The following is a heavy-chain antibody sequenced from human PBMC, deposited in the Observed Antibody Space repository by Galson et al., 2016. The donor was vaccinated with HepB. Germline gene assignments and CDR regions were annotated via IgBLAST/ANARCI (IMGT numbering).Heavy chain of an antibody. CDR2: IYYSGST. CDR1: GGSISSGDYY. V-gene: IGHV4-30-4*01. J-gene: IGHJ4*02. Sequence: TLSLTCTVSGGSISSGDYYWSWIRQPPGKGLEWIGYIYYSGSTYYNPSLKSRVTISVDTSKNQFSLKLSSLTAAATAVYYCAGGVGDGYNAGGDYFDYWGQGTLVTVSS. CDR3: AGGVGDGYNAGGDYFDY. D-gene: IGHD5-24*01.